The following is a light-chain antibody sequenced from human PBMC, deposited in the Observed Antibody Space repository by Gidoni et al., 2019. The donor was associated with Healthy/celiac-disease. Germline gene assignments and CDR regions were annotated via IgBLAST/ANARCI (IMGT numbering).Light chain of an antibody. J-gene: IGKJ1*01. CDR1: QDISSA. V-gene: IGKV1D-13*01. CDR3: QQFNNYPTT. Sequence: AIQLTQPPSSLSASVGDRVTTTCRASQDISSALAWYQQKPGKAPKLLIYDASSLEIGVPSRFSGSGSGTDFTLTISSLQPEDFAAYYCQQFNNYPTTFXXXTKVEIK. CDR2: DAS.